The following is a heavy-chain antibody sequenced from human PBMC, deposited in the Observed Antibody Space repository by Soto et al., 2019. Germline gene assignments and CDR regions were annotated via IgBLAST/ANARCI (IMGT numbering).Heavy chain of an antibody. Sequence: PSETLSLTCTVSGVSISSGDYYWSWIRQPPGKGLEWIGYIYYSGSTNYNPSLKSRVTISVDTSKNQFSLKLTSVTAADTAVYYCARRWGTSFDFWGQGTLVTVPS. V-gene: IGHV4-61*08. CDR3: ARRWGTSFDF. J-gene: IGHJ4*02. CDR2: IYYSGST. CDR1: GVSISSGDYY. D-gene: IGHD7-27*01.